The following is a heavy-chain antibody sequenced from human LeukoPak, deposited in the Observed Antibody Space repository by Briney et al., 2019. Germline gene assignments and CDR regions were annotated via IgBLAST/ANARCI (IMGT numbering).Heavy chain of an antibody. J-gene: IGHJ4*02. CDR3: ARGTSVYDILTGLDY. Sequence: GGSLRLSCAAPGFTFCAYWMIGVRQAPGKGLEWVSYISSSGSTIYYADSVKGRFTISRDNAKNSLYLQMNSLRAEDTAVYYCARGTSVYDILTGLDYWGQGTLVTVSS. CDR1: GFTFCAYW. D-gene: IGHD3-9*01. V-gene: IGHV3-48*04. CDR2: ISSSGSTI.